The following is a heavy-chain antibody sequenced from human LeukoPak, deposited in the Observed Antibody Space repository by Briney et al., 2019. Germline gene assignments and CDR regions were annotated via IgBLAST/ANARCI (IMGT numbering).Heavy chain of an antibody. J-gene: IGHJ4*02. CDR3: ARRSGSGWSFGNYFDY. D-gene: IGHD6-19*01. V-gene: IGHV4-31*03. Sequence: SETLSLTCTVSGGSISSGGYYWSWIRQHPGKGLEWIGYIYYSGSTYYNPSLKSRVTISVDTSKNQFSLKLSSVTAADTAVYYCARRSGSGWSFGNYFDYWGQGTLVTVSS. CDR2: IYYSGST. CDR1: GGSISSGGYY.